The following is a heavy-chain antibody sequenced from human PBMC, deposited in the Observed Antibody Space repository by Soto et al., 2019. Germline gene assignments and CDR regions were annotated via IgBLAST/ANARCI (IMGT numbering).Heavy chain of an antibody. D-gene: IGHD6-6*01. V-gene: IGHV4-59*01. CDR1: GGSISSYY. CDR3: ARDIARPGWFDP. Sequence: PSETLSLTCTVSGGSISSYYWSWIRQPPGKGLEWIGYIYYSGSTNYNPSLKSRVTISVDTSKNQFSLKLSSVTAADTAVYYCARDIARPGWFDPWGPGTLVTVSS. CDR2: IYYSGST. J-gene: IGHJ5*02.